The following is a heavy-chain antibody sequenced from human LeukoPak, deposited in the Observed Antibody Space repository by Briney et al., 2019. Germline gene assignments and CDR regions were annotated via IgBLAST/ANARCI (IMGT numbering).Heavy chain of an antibody. CDR3: ARDSRPLHFDL. J-gene: IGHJ2*01. V-gene: IGHV1-2*02. CDR1: GYTFSAYY. Sequence: ASVKVSCKASGYTFSAYYLHWVRQAPGQGLEWMGWISPNSGDTNYPQKFQGRVTLTSDTSISTVFMDLSRLTSDDTAVYYCARDSRPLHFDLWGRGTLVTVSS. D-gene: IGHD6-6*01. CDR2: ISPNSGDT.